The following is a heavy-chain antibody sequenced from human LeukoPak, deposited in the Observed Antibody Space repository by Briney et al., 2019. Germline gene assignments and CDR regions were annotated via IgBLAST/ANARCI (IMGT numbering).Heavy chain of an antibody. CDR3: ARDGSNPGLITMVRGAHAPPFDY. Sequence: AASVKVSFKASGYPFTSYGISWVRRAPGQGLEWMGRIDPNSGGTNYSQKFQGRVTMTRDTSISTAYMELSRLRSDDTAVYYCARDGSNPGLITMVRGAHAPPFDYWGQGTLVSVSS. V-gene: IGHV1-2*06. CDR2: IDPNSGGT. J-gene: IGHJ4*02. D-gene: IGHD3-10*01. CDR1: GYPFTSYG.